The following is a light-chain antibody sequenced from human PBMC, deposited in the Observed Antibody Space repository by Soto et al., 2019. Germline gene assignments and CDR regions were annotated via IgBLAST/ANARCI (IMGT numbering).Light chain of an antibody. Sequence: QSALTQPPSVSAPPGQKVTISCSGSSSNIGNNYVSWYQQLPGTAPKLLIHDNNERPSGIPDRFSGSKSGTSATLGITGLQTGDEADYYCGAWDSSLSAGVFGTGTKVTVL. CDR1: SSNIGNNY. CDR3: GAWDSSLSAGV. CDR2: DNN. V-gene: IGLV1-51*01. J-gene: IGLJ1*01.